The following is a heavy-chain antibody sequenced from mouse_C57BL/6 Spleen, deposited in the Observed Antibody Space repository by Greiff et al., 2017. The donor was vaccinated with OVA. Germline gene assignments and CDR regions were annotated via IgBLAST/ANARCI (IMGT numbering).Heavy chain of an antibody. D-gene: IGHD1-1*01. CDR2: IDPENGDT. J-gene: IGHJ3*01. CDR1: GFNIKDDY. V-gene: IGHV14-4*01. Sequence: VQLQQSGAELVRPGASVKLSCTASGFNIKDDYMHWVKQRPEQGLEWIGWIDPENGDTEYASKFQGKATITADTSSNTAYLQLSSLTSEDTAVYYCTTGYYGSEAYWGQVTLVTVSA. CDR3: TTGYYGSEAY.